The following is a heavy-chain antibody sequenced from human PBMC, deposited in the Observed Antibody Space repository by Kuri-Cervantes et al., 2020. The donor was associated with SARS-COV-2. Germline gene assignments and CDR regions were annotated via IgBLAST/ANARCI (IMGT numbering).Heavy chain of an antibody. V-gene: IGHV4-38-2*01. CDR1: GYSISSGYY. CDR2: IYHSGST. J-gene: IGHJ4*02. D-gene: IGHD3-10*01. CDR3: ARVGGSGSYYSYFDY. Sequence: SETLSLTCAVSGYSISSGYYWGWIRQPPGKGLEWIGSIYHSGSTYYNPSLKSRVTISVDTSKNQFSLELSSVTAADTAVYYCARVGGSGSYYSYFDYWGQGTLVTVSS.